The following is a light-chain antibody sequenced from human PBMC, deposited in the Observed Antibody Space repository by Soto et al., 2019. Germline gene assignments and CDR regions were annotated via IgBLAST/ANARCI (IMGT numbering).Light chain of an antibody. CDR1: SSDIGGYIY. J-gene: IGLJ3*02. Sequence: QSALTQPASVSGSPGQSITISCTGTSSDIGGYIYVSWYHHYPGNAPKLMIYEVTNRPSGVSNRFSGSKAGNTASLTISGLQAEDESIYYCSAYTRSNTWVFGGGTKLTVL. V-gene: IGLV2-14*01. CDR3: SAYTRSNTWV. CDR2: EVT.